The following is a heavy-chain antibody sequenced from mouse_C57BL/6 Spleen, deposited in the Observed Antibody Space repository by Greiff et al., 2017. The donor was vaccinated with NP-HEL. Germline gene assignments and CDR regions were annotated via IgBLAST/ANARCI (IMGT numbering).Heavy chain of an antibody. Sequence: VQLQQPGAELVKPGASVKLSCKASGYTFTSYWMHWVKQRPGQGLEWIGMIHPNSGSTNYNEKFKSKATLTVDKSSSTAYMQLSSLTSEDSAVYYCAREGHYSNFWAMDYWGQGTSVTVSS. CDR3: AREGHYSNFWAMDY. CDR1: GYTFTSYW. J-gene: IGHJ4*01. D-gene: IGHD2-5*01. V-gene: IGHV1-64*01. CDR2: IHPNSGST.